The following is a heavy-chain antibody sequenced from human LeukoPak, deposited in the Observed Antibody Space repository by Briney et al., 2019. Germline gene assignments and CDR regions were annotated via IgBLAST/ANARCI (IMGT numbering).Heavy chain of an antibody. D-gene: IGHD2-2*01. CDR1: GFTFSNAW. Sequence: PGGSLRLSCAASGFTFSNAWMSWVRQAPGKGLEWVGRIKSKTDGGTTDYAAPVKGRFTISRDDSKNTLYPQMNSLKTEDTAVYYCTVPEDIVVVPAVIHYYMDVWGKGTTVTVSS. CDR2: IKSKTDGGTT. J-gene: IGHJ6*03. CDR3: TVPEDIVVVPAVIHYYMDV. V-gene: IGHV3-15*01.